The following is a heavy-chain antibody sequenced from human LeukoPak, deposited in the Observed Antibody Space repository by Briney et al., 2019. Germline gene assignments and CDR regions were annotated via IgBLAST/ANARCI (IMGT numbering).Heavy chain of an antibody. CDR2: IYSGGST. V-gene: IGHV3-66*01. Sequence: GGSLRLSCAASGFTVSSNYMSWVRQAPGKGLEWVSVIYSGGSTYYADSVKGRFTISRDNSKNTLYLQMNSLRAEDTAVYYCARAGFVGGYDWGGFDYWGQGTLVTVSS. D-gene: IGHD5-12*01. J-gene: IGHJ4*02. CDR1: GFTVSSNY. CDR3: ARAGFVGGYDWGGFDY.